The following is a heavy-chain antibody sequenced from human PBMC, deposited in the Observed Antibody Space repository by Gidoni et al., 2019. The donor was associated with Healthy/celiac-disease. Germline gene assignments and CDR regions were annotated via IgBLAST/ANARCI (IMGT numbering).Heavy chain of an antibody. CDR2: IYSGGST. V-gene: IGHV3-53*01. J-gene: IGHJ3*02. CDR1: GFTVSSNY. D-gene: IGHD1-7*01. Sequence: EVQRVESGGGLIQPGGSLRLSCAASGFTVSSNYRSWVRQAPGKGLEWVSVIYSGGSTYYADSVKGRFTISRDNSKNTLYLQMNSLRAEDTAVYYCAREAITGTTISYAFDIWGQGTMVTVSS. CDR3: AREAITGTTISYAFDI.